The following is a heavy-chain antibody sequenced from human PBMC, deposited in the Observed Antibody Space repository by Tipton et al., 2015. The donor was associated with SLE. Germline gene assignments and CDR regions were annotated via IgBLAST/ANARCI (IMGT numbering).Heavy chain of an antibody. CDR2: IWYDGSQS. J-gene: IGHJ4*02. Sequence: SLRLSCAASGFTFSNYGMHWVRQAPGKGLEWVAVIWYDGSQSYYGDSVKGRFTISRDNAGNTLYLQMNSLRVEDTAVYFCARAVTGTGWDWGQGTLVTVSS. CDR3: ARAVTGTGWD. V-gene: IGHV3-33*08. CDR1: GFTFSNYG. D-gene: IGHD1-7*01.